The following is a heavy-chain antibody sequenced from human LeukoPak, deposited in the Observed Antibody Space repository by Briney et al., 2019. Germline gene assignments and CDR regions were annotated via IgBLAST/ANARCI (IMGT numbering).Heavy chain of an antibody. V-gene: IGHV1-2*02. Sequence: ASVKVSCKASGYTFTGYYMHWVRQAPGQGLEWMGWINPNSGGTNYAQKFQGRVTMTTDTPTTTAYMELRSLRSDDTAVYYCARQQLEWATIRNVGYYQYYYMDVWGKGTTVTVSS. CDR2: INPNSGGT. CDR3: ARQQLEWATIRNVGYYQYYYMDV. J-gene: IGHJ6*03. CDR1: GYTFTGYY. D-gene: IGHD1-1*01.